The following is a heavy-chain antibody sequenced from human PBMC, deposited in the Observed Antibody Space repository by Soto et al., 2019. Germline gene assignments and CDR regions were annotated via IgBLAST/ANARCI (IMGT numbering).Heavy chain of an antibody. J-gene: IGHJ5*02. CDR2: INAGNGNT. CDR1: GYTLTSYA. CDR3: ARDRISTTVTTYDWFDP. D-gene: IGHD4-17*01. Sequence: ASVKVSCKASGYTLTSYAMHWVRQAPGQRLEWMGWINAGNGNTKYSQKFQGRVTITRDTSASTAYMELSSLRSEDTAVYYCARDRISTTVTTYDWFDPWGQGSLVTVSS. V-gene: IGHV1-3*01.